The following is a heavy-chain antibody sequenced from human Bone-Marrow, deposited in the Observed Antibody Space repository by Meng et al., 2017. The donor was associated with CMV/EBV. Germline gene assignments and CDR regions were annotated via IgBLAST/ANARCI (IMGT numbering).Heavy chain of an antibody. V-gene: IGHV4-34*01. D-gene: IGHD3-3*01. CDR1: GGSFSGYY. CDR2: INHSGST. Sequence: GSLRLSCAVYGGSFSGYYWSWIRQPPGKGLEWIGEINHSGSTNYNPSLKSRVTISGDTSKNQFSLKLSSVTAADTAVYYCARGVTIFGVVIELEDTFDPWGQGTLVTVSS. J-gene: IGHJ5*02. CDR3: ARGVTIFGVVIELEDTFDP.